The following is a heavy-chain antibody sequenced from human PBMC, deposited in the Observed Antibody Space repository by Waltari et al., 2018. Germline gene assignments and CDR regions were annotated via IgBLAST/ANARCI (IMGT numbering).Heavy chain of an antibody. Sequence: QVQLVQSGAEVKKPGSSVKVSCKASGGTFSSYAISWVRQAPGHVLEWVGRIIPIFGTANYAQKFQGRVTITADESTSTAYMELSSLRSEDTAVYYCARDDDYYDSSGYWGDAFDIWGQGTMVTVSS. D-gene: IGHD3-22*01. V-gene: IGHV1-69*15. CDR3: ARDDDYYDSSGYWGDAFDI. J-gene: IGHJ3*02. CDR1: GGTFSSYA. CDR2: IIPIFGTA.